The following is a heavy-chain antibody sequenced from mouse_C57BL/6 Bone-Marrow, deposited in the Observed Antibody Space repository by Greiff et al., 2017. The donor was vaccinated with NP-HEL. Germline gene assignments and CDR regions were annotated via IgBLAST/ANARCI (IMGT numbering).Heavy chain of an antibody. CDR3: AKGYYSNGYYAMDY. D-gene: IGHD2-12*01. Sequence: VQLVESGAELARPGASVKLSCKASGYTFTSYGISWVKQRTGQGLEWIGEIYPRSGNTYYNEKFKGKATLTADKSSSTAYMELRSLTSEDSAGYFCAKGYYSNGYYAMDYWGQGTSVTVSS. V-gene: IGHV1-81*01. CDR2: IYPRSGNT. CDR1: GYTFTSYG. J-gene: IGHJ4*01.